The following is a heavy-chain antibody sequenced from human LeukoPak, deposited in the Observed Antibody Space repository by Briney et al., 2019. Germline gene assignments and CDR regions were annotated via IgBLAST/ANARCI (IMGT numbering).Heavy chain of an antibody. Sequence: PGGSLRLSCAASGFTFSSYSMNWVRQAPGKGLEWVSSISSSSSYIYYADSVKGRFTISRDNAKNSLYLQMNSLRAEDTAVYYCARDNAANWGSVDAFDIWGQGTMVTVSS. CDR1: GFTFSSYS. D-gene: IGHD7-27*01. J-gene: IGHJ3*02. CDR2: ISSSSSYI. V-gene: IGHV3-21*01. CDR3: ARDNAANWGSVDAFDI.